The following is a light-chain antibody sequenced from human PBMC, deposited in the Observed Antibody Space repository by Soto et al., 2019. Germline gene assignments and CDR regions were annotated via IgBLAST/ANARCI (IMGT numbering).Light chain of an antibody. V-gene: IGKV3D-15*01. J-gene: IGKJ5*01. Sequence: EIVMTQSPATLSVSPGERATLSCRASQSVSSNLAWYQQKPGQAPRLLIYGASTRATGIPARFSGSGSGTEFTLTISSLQSEDFAVYYCQHYHGWPITFGQGTRLET. CDR3: QHYHGWPIT. CDR1: QSVSSN. CDR2: GAS.